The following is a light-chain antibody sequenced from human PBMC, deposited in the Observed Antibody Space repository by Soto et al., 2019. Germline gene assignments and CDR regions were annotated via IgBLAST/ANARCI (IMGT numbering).Light chain of an antibody. CDR1: QSVLYSSNNKNY. Sequence: DIVMTQSPDSLAVSLVESATINFKSSQSVLYSSNNKNYLAWYQQKPGQPPKLLIYWASTRESGVPDRFSGSGSGTDFTLTISSLQAEDVAVYYCQQYYSTPPTFGGGTKVDI. V-gene: IGKV4-1*01. CDR3: QQYYSTPPT. J-gene: IGKJ4*01. CDR2: WAS.